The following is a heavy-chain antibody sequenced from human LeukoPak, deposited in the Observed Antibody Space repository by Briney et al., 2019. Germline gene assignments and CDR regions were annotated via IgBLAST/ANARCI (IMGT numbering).Heavy chain of an antibody. V-gene: IGHV3-7*01. CDR2: INRDGSVK. CDR3: ASDSGSYSLSAFDI. Sequence: GGSLRLSCAASEFTFNAFWMSWVRQAPGKGLEWVASINRDGSVKYYVDSVKGRFTISRDNAKNSLYLQMNSLRAEDTAVYYCASDSGSYSLSAFDIWGQGTMVTVSS. J-gene: IGHJ3*02. CDR1: EFTFNAFW. D-gene: IGHD1-26*01.